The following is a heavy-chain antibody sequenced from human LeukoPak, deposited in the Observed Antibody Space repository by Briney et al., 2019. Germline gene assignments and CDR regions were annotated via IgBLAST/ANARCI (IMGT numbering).Heavy chain of an antibody. CDR3: ARSDRTPQWLVHYFDY. D-gene: IGHD6-19*01. Sequence: SETLSLTCTVSGGSISSYYWSWIRQPPGKGLEWIGRIYTSGSTNYNPSLKSRVTISVDTSRNQFSLKLSSVTAADTAVYYCARSDRTPQWLVHYFDYWGQGTLVTVSS. V-gene: IGHV4-4*08. CDR1: GGSISSYY. J-gene: IGHJ4*02. CDR2: IYTSGST.